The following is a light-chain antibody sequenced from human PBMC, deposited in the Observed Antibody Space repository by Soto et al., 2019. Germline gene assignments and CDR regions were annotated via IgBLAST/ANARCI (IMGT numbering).Light chain of an antibody. CDR1: QSVSSN. V-gene: IGKV3-15*01. CDR2: GAS. J-gene: IGKJ5*01. Sequence: EIVMTQSPASLSVSPGERATLSCRSSQSVSSNLALYQQKPGQAPRLLIXGASTRATGIPARFSGSGAGTEFTLTIISRQSEDVAVYYCQQYNNWPPSITFGQGTRLEI. CDR3: QQYNNWPPSIT.